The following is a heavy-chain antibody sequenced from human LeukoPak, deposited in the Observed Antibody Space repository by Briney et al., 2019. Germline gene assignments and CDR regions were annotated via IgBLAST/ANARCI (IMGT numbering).Heavy chain of an antibody. J-gene: IGHJ6*03. CDR3: ARGMDIVVVPAANQDAYYYYYMDV. CDR2: ISSSSSYI. D-gene: IGHD2-2*03. CDR1: GFTFSSYS. Sequence: GGSLRLSCAASGFTFSSYSMNWVRQAPGKGLEWVSSISSSSSYIYYADSVKGRFTISRDNAKNSLYLQMNSLRAEDTAVYYCARGMDIVVVPAANQDAYYYYYMDVWGKGTTVTVSS. V-gene: IGHV3-21*01.